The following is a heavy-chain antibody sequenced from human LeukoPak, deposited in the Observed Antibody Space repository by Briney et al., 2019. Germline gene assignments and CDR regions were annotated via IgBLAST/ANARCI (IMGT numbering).Heavy chain of an antibody. CDR1: GFTFSSYT. Sequence: GGSLRLSCAASGFTFSSYTMHWVRQAPGKGLEWVAVISYDGSNKHYADSVKGRFTISRDNSNNTLYLQMNSLRVEDTAVYYCARAGPPRLWFGELLVWGRGTLVSVSS. D-gene: IGHD3-10*01. CDR2: ISYDGSNK. J-gene: IGHJ4*02. V-gene: IGHV3-30*04. CDR3: ARAGPPRLWFGELLV.